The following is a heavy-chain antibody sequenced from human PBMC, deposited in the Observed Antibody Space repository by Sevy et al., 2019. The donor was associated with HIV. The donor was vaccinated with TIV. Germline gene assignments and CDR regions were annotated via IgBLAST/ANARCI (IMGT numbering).Heavy chain of an antibody. CDR2: ITSDGYST. CDR3: AKEKHYDSSYAMDV. Sequence: GGSLRLSCAASGFSFTNYTISWVRQAPGKGLEWVSVITSDGYSTYYADAVKGRFTISRDNSKNTVFLQMNSLRAEDTAVYYCAKEKHYDSSYAMDVWGQGTTVTFSS. D-gene: IGHD3-22*01. CDR1: GFSFTNYT. V-gene: IGHV3-23*01. J-gene: IGHJ6*01.